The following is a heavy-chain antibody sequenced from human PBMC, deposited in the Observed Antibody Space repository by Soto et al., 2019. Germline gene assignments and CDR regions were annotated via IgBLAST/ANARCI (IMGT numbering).Heavy chain of an antibody. CDR1: GFTFSSYG. CDR3: ARDCSGGSCYAFEI. CDR2: IWYDGSNK. D-gene: IGHD2-15*01. J-gene: IGHJ3*02. V-gene: IGHV3-33*01. Sequence: QVQLVESGGGVVQPGRSLRLSCAASGFTFSSYGMHWVRQAPGKGLEWVAVIWYDGSNKYYADSVKGRFTSSSDNSTNTLYLHMNSPRAEETAVDYCARDCSGGSCYAFEIWGQGTMVTVSS.